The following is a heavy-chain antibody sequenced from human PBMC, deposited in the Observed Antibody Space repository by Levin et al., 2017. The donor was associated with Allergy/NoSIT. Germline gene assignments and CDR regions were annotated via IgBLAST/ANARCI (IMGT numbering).Heavy chain of an antibody. V-gene: IGHV3-23*01. J-gene: IGHJ6*02. CDR1: GFTFNKFA. Sequence: GGSLRLSCSASGFTFNKFAMSWVRQAPGKGLDWVSGISSSGSVTYYADSVKGRFAVSRDNSRNTLDLHMNNLAAEDTAVYYCARRVPTRAWLQLDYHYGMDVWGQGTTVSVSS. CDR2: ISSSGSVT. CDR3: ARRVPTRAWLQLDYHYGMDV. D-gene: IGHD5-24*01.